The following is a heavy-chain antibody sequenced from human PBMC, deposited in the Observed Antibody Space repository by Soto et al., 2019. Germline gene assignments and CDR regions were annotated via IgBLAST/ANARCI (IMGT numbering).Heavy chain of an antibody. V-gene: IGHV4-30-2*01. CDR1: GGSISSGGYS. CDR3: ARARGGFLGSYGMDV. Sequence: QLQLQESGSGLVKPSQTLSLTCAVSGGSISSGGYSWSWIRQPPGKGLEWIGYIYHSGSTYYNPSLKSRVTRAVDRSKNQFSRKLSSVTAADTAVYSCARARGGFLGSYGMDVWGQGTTVTVSS. D-gene: IGHD3-3*01. CDR2: IYHSGST. J-gene: IGHJ6*02.